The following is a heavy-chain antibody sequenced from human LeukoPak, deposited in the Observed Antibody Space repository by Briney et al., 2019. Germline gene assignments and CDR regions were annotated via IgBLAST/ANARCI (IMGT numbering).Heavy chain of an antibody. Sequence: KASETLSLTCTVSGGSISSYYWSWIRQPAGKGLEWIGRIYTSGSTYYNPSLKSRVTISVDTSKNQFSLKLSSVTAADTAVYYCARAPVYDILTGYYYFDYWGQGTLVTVSS. J-gene: IGHJ4*02. CDR1: GGSISSYY. D-gene: IGHD3-9*01. CDR2: IYTSGST. CDR3: ARAPVYDILTGYYYFDY. V-gene: IGHV4-4*07.